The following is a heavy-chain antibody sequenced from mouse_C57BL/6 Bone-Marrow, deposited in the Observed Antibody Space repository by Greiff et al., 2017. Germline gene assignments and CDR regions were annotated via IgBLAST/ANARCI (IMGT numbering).Heavy chain of an antibody. D-gene: IGHD1-1*01. CDR2: IDPSDSYT. CDR3: ARGITTVGDY. V-gene: IGHV1-69*01. J-gene: IGHJ2*01. CDR1: GYTFTSYR. Sequence: QVQLKQSGAELVMPGASVKLSCKASGYTFTSYRMHWVKQRPGQGLEWIGEIDPSDSYTNYTPKFKGKSTLTVDKSSSTAYLQLSSLTSEDSAVYYCARGITTVGDYWGQGTTLTVSS.